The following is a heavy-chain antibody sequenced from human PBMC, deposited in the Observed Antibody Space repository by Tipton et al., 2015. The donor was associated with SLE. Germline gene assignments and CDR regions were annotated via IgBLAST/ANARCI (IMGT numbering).Heavy chain of an antibody. J-gene: IGHJ1*01. CDR3: AGEGTVTTFFEP. CDR2: IISLSGTT. D-gene: IGHD4-11*01. CDR1: GGNFNNFV. V-gene: IGHV1-69*06. Sequence: QLVQSGPEVKKSGSSVKVSCKTSGGNFNNFVIDWVRQAPGQGLEWMGGIISLSGTTSYAQKFQGRLPITADSSTNTVYVGLSRLRSEETAIDYCAGEGTVTTFFEPWGQGTLVTVSS.